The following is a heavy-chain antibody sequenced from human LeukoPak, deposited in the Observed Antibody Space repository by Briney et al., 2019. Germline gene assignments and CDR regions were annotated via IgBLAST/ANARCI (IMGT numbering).Heavy chain of an antibody. Sequence: GGSLRLSCAASGFTFSSYWVSWVRQAPGKGLEWVANIKQDGSEKYYVDSVKGRFTIFRDNAKNSLYLQMNSLRAEDTAVYYCARVGAAFDYWGQGTLVTVSS. V-gene: IGHV3-7*01. CDR1: GFTFSSYW. D-gene: IGHD1-26*01. J-gene: IGHJ4*02. CDR3: ARVGAAFDY. CDR2: IKQDGSEK.